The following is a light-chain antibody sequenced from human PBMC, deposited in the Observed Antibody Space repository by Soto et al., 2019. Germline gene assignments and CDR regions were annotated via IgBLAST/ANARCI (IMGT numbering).Light chain of an antibody. CDR2: DVS. V-gene: IGLV2-18*02. Sequence: QSVLTQPPSVSGSPGQSVTISCTGTSADVGIYNRVAWYQQPPGTSPKLVICDVSNRPSGVPDRFSGSKSGSTASLTISGLQAEDEADYYCSSYTTSNTYVLGTGTKVTVL. CDR1: SADVGIYNR. CDR3: SSYTTSNTYV. J-gene: IGLJ1*01.